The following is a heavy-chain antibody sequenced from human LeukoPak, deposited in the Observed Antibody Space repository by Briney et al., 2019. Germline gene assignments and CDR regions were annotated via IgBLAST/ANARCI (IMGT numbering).Heavy chain of an antibody. CDR3: AGRDSYNYYGY. D-gene: IGHD5-24*01. CDR2: IYYSGST. J-gene: IGHJ4*02. CDR1: GGSISSGHYY. V-gene: IGHV4-31*03. Sequence: SQTLSLTCTVSGGSISSGHYYWSWIRQHPGKGLEWIGYIYYSGSTHYNPSLKSRVTISVDTSKNQFSLKLSSVTAADTAVYYCAGRDSYNYYGYWGQGTLVTVSS.